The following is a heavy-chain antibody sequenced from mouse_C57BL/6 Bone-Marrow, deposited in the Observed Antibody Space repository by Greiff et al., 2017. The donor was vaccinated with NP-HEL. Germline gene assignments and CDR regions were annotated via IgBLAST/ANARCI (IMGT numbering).Heavy chain of an antibody. CDR2: INPNNGGT. Sequence: EVQLQQSGPELVKPGASVKISCKASGYTFTDYYMNWVKQSHGKSLEWIGDINPNNGGTSSNQKFKGKATLTVDKSSSQAYMQLISLTSEDSAVYYCAREGPHYYGSRRYAIDYWGQGTSVTVSS. CDR3: AREGPHYYGSRRYAIDY. D-gene: IGHD1-1*01. J-gene: IGHJ4*01. V-gene: IGHV1-26*01. CDR1: GYTFTDYY.